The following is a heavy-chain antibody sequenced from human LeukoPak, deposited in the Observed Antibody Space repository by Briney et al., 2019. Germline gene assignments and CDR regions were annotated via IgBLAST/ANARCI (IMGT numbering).Heavy chain of an antibody. J-gene: IGHJ4*02. Sequence: EGSLRLSCAASGFTFSSYGMHWVRQAPGKGLEWVAVIWYDGSNKYYADSVKGRFTISRDNSKNTLYLQMNSLRAEDTAVYYCARDPNKYSSGWSGGTDYWGQGTLVTVSS. D-gene: IGHD6-19*01. V-gene: IGHV3-33*01. CDR3: ARDPNKYSSGWSGGTDY. CDR1: GFTFSSYG. CDR2: IWYDGSNK.